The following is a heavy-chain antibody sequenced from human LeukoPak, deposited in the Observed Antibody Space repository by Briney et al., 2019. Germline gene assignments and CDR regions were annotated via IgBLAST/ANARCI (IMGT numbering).Heavy chain of an antibody. J-gene: IGHJ4*02. V-gene: IGHV4-59*08. CDR3: ATAQRIAAAGRHY. Sequence: SETLSLTCTVSGDSITGYYWSWIRQPPGKGLEWIGYVYYSGSTNYNPSLKSRVTISVDTSKNQFSLKLSSVTAADTAVYYCATAQRIAAAGRHYWGQGTLVTVSS. CDR2: VYYSGST. CDR1: GDSITGYY. D-gene: IGHD6-13*01.